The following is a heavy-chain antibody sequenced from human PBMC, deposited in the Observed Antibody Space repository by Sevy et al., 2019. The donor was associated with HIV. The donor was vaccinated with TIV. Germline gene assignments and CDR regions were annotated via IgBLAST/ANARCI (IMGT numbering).Heavy chain of an antibody. CDR3: ARQNTRPTSDLYGMDV. D-gene: IGHD3-16*01. Sequence: ASVKVSCKASGYTFSDYYIHWVRQAPGQGLEWMAWINPNDGVTHYAQRFQGGVTLTRDTSVSTAYMDLRGLRYDDTDIYYCARQNTRPTSDLYGMDVWGQGTPVTVSS. J-gene: IGHJ6*02. V-gene: IGHV1-2*02. CDR2: INPNDGVT. CDR1: GYTFSDYY.